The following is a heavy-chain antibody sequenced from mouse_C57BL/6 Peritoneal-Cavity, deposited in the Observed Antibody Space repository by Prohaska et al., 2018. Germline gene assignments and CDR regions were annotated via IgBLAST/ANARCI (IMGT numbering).Heavy chain of an antibody. CDR3: ARTLPESFDY. D-gene: IGHD1-1*01. V-gene: IGHV4-1*01. J-gene: IGHJ2*01. CDR1: GIDFSRYW. CDR2: INPDSSTI. Sequence: EVKLLQSGGGLVQPGGSLKLSCAASGIDFSRYWMSWFRRAPGKGLEWIGEINPDSSTINYAPSRKDKFIIARDNTKNTLYLQMSKVRSEDTALYYCARTLPESFDYWGQGTTLTVSS.